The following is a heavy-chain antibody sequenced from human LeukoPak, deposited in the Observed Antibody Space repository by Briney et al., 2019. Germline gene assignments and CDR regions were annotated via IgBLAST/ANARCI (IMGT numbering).Heavy chain of an antibody. CDR1: GGSISSYY. V-gene: IGHV4-4*07. Sequence: PSETLSLTCTVSGGSISSYYWSWIRQPAGRGLEWIGRIYTSGSTNYNPSLKSRVTMSVDTSKNQFSLKLSSVTAADTAVYYCARDPNGVVPAAYNWFDPWGQGTLVTVSS. CDR2: IYTSGST. J-gene: IGHJ5*02. D-gene: IGHD2-2*01. CDR3: ARDPNGVVPAAYNWFDP.